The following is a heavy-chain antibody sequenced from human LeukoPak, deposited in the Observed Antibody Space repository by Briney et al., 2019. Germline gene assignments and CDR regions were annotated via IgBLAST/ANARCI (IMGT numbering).Heavy chain of an antibody. J-gene: IGHJ4*02. CDR3: ARWMATVTTPDY. Sequence: GASVKVSCKASGYTFNGFYLHWVRQAPGQGLECMGWINPNSGGTNYAQKFKGRVTMTRDTSISTAYMELSRLRSDDTAVYYCARWMATVTTPDYWGQGTLVTVSS. CDR2: INPNSGGT. CDR1: GYTFNGFY. D-gene: IGHD4-11*01. V-gene: IGHV1-2*02.